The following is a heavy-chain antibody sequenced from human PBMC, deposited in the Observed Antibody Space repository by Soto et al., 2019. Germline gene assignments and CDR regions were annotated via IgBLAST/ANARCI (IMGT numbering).Heavy chain of an antibody. D-gene: IGHD2-2*01. CDR1: GGSISSGDYY. V-gene: IGHV4-30-4*01. J-gene: IGHJ6*02. CDR2: IYYSGST. Sequence: QVQLQESGPGLVKPSQTLSLTCTVSGGSISSGDYYWSWIRQPPGKGLEWIGYIYYSGSTYYNPSLKSRVTISVETSKNQFSLKLGSVTAADTAVYYCARGDCSSTSCPYYYYYGMDVWGQGTTVTVSS. CDR3: ARGDCSSTSCPYYYYYGMDV.